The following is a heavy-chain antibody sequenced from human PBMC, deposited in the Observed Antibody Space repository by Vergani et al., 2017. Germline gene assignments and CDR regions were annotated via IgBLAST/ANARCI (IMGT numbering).Heavy chain of an antibody. CDR2: IYYSGST. Sequence: QVQLQESGPGLVKPSQTLSLTCTVSGGSISSGDYYWSWIRQPPGKGLEWIGYIYYSGSTYYNPSLKSRVTISVDTSKNQFSLKLSSVTAADTAVYYCARGRGDDYVLGSYRYTADAFDIWGQGTMVTVSS. V-gene: IGHV4-30-4*01. CDR3: ARGRGDDYVLGSYRYTADAFDI. D-gene: IGHD3-16*02. CDR1: GGSISSGDYY. J-gene: IGHJ3*02.